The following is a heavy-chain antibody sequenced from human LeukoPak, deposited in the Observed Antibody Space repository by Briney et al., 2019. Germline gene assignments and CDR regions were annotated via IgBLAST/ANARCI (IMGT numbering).Heavy chain of an antibody. CDR3: ARSPERYYYGMDV. J-gene: IGHJ6*02. Sequence: ASVKVSCKASGYNFTGYYMHWVRQAPGQGLEWMGWINPNSGGTNYAQKFQGRVTMTRDTSISTAYMELSRLRSDDTAVYYCARSPERYYYGMDVWGQGTTVTVSS. D-gene: IGHD6-25*01. CDR2: INPNSGGT. CDR1: GYNFTGYY. V-gene: IGHV1-2*02.